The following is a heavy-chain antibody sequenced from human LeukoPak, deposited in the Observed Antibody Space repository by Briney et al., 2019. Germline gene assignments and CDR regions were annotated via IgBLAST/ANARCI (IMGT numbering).Heavy chain of an antibody. CDR1: GGSISSYY. D-gene: IGHD6-13*01. CDR3: ARVTGSSWSYWYFDL. J-gene: IGHJ2*01. Sequence: SETLSLTCTVSGGSISSYYWSWIRQPAGKGLEWIGRIYTSGSTNYNPSLKSRVTMSVDTSKNQFSLKLSSVTAADTAAYFCARVTGSSWSYWYFDLWGRGTLVTVSS. V-gene: IGHV4-4*07. CDR2: IYTSGST.